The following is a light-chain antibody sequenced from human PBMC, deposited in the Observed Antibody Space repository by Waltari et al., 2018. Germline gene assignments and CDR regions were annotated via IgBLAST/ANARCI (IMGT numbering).Light chain of an antibody. CDR1: KLGDKY. Sequence: SYELTQPPSVSVSPGQTASIPCSGAKLGDKYACWYQQKPGQSPVLVLDQDTKRPSGIPERFSGSNSGNTATLTISGTQAMDEADYYCQAWDSSTYHVVFGGGTKLTVL. CDR2: QDT. CDR3: QAWDSSTYHVV. J-gene: IGLJ2*01. V-gene: IGLV3-1*01.